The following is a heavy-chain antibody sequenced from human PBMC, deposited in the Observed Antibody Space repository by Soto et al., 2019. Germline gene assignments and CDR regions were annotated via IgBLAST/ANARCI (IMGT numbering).Heavy chain of an antibody. CDR1: GGSISSSSYY. Sequence: LTLTCTVSGGSISSSSYYWGWIRQAPGKGLEWVAVIWYDGSNKYYADSVKGRFTISRDNSKNTLYLQMNSLRAEDTAVYFCARDGPVLLWFGESAWYFDYWGQGTLVTVSS. CDR2: IWYDGSNK. D-gene: IGHD3-10*01. J-gene: IGHJ4*02. CDR3: ARDGPVLLWFGESAWYFDY. V-gene: IGHV3-33*08.